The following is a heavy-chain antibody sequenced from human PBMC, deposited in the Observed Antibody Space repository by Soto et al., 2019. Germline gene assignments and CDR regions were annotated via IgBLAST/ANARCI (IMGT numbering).Heavy chain of an antibody. Sequence: SVKVSCKASGFTFTDCSMYWVRQAPRQRLEWMGGIIPIFGTANYAQKFQGRVTITADESTSTAYMELSSLRSEDTAVYYCAREVYCTNGVCYLDYWGQGTLVTVSS. D-gene: IGHD2-8*01. CDR3: AREVYCTNGVCYLDY. CDR1: GFTFTDCS. CDR2: IIPIFGTA. V-gene: IGHV1-69*13. J-gene: IGHJ4*02.